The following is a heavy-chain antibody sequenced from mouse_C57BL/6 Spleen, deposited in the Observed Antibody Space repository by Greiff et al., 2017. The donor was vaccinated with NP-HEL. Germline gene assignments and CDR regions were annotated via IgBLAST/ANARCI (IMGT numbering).Heavy chain of an antibody. CDR3: ARGGGIYYDYDGAWFAY. J-gene: IGHJ3*01. D-gene: IGHD2-4*01. CDR2: INPSSGYT. V-gene: IGHV1-7*01. Sequence: VQRVESGAELAKPGASVKLSCKASGYTFTSYWMHWVKQRPGQGLEWIGYINPSSGYTKYNQKFKDKATLTADKSSSTAYMQLSSLTYEDSAVYYCARGGGIYYDYDGAWFAYWGQGTLVTVSA. CDR1: GYTFTSYW.